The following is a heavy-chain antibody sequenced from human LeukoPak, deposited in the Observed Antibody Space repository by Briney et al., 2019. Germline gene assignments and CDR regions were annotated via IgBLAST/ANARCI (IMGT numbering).Heavy chain of an antibody. D-gene: IGHD2-21*02. Sequence: GGSLRLSRVASGFIVSSSTIDWVRQAPGKGLEWVSSISSSSSYIYYADSMKGRFTISRDNAKNSLYLQMNSLRAEDTALYYGARDPKSWHTSDSTADWGQGTLVTVSS. CDR2: ISSSSSYI. CDR3: ARDPKSWHTSDSTAD. V-gene: IGHV3-21*01. CDR1: GFIVSSST. J-gene: IGHJ4*02.